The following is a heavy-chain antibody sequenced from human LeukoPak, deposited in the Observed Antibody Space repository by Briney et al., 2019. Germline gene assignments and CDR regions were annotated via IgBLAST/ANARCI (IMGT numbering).Heavy chain of an antibody. J-gene: IGHJ5*02. CDR2: IYTSGST. CDR3: ARDPWSQGSGSNRFDP. CDR1: GGSISSYY. V-gene: IGHV4-4*07. D-gene: IGHD3-10*01. Sequence: SETLSLTCTVSGGSISSYYWSWIRQPAGKGLEWIGRIYTSGSTNYNPSLKSRVTMSVDTSKNQFSLKLSTVTAADTAVYYCARDPWSQGSGSNRFDPWGQGTLVTVSS.